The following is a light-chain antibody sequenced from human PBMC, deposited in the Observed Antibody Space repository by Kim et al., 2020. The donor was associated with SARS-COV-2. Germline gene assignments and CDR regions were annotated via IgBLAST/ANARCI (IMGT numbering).Light chain of an antibody. CDR2: SKN. Sequence: SVARRQTVKSTCQGVSRRSYYASWYQQRQGQAPVLDIYSKNNRPSGIPVRGSGSSAGDTASLTITGAQAEDEAYCYCSSRDSGGKGFGGGTQLTVL. V-gene: IGLV3-19*01. CDR3: SSRDSGGKG. CDR1: SRRSYY. J-gene: IGLJ3*02.